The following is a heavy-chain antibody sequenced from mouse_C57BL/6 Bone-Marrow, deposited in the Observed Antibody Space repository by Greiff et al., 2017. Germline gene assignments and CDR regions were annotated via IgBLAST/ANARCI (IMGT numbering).Heavy chain of an antibody. CDR2: IHPVSGST. J-gene: IGHJ3*01. Sequence: QVQLQQPGAELVKPGASVKFSCKASGYTFSSYWMHWVKPGPGKGLAWIGKIHPVSGSTTYKEKFKSKATLTVDKSSSTAYMQLSSPTSEDSAVYYFARSRLSGFAYWGPETLVTVSA. CDR1: GYTFSSYW. V-gene: IGHV1-64*01. CDR3: ARSRLSGFAY. D-gene: IGHD3-2*02.